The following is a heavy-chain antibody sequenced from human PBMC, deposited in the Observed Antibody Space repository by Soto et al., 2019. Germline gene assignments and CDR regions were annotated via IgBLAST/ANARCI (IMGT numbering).Heavy chain of an antibody. CDR1: GYTFTSYG. D-gene: IGHD2-2*01. V-gene: IGHV1-18*01. Sequence: ASVKVSCKASGYTFTSYGISWVRQAPGQGLEWMGWISAYNGNTNYAQKLQGRVTMTTDTSTSTAYMELRSLRSDDTAVYYCARDPRYCSSTSCHRNDYYYYHLAVWAKGTTVTVSS. J-gene: IGHJ6*03. CDR2: ISAYNGNT. CDR3: ARDPRYCSSTSCHRNDYYYYHLAV.